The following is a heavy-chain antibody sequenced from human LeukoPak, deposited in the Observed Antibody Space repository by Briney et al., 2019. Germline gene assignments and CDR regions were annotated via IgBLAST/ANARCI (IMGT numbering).Heavy chain of an antibody. V-gene: IGHV1-18*01. Sequence: ASVKVSCKAAGYTFSSYGITWVRQAPGQGLEWMGWISPYIGNTKSAQKFQGRVTMTTDTSTSTAHMELRSLRSDDTAVYYCARAGTSEDGGWTGWPDIWGQGTLVTVSS. CDR3: ARAGTSEDGGWTGWPDI. D-gene: IGHD6-19*01. CDR1: GYTFSSYG. J-gene: IGHJ4*02. CDR2: ISPYIGNT.